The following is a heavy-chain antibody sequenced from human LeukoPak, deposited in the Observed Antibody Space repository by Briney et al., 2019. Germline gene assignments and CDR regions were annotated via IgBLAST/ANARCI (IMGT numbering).Heavy chain of an antibody. Sequence: GRSLRLSCAASGFTFNSYGMHWVRQAPGKGLEWVALIWYDGSNKYYADSVKGRFTISRDNSKNTLYLQMSSLRAEDTAVYYCARGVRAWELPSEGFDYWGQGTLATVSS. CDR3: ARGVRAWELPSEGFDY. J-gene: IGHJ4*02. D-gene: IGHD1-26*01. CDR2: IWYDGSNK. CDR1: GFTFNSYG. V-gene: IGHV3-33*01.